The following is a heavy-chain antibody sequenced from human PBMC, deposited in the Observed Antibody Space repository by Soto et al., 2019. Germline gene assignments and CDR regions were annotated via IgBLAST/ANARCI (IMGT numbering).Heavy chain of an antibody. Sequence: QVQLVQSGAEMKKPGASVKVSCMASGYTFTDYYMHWVRQAPGQGLEWMGWIDPNSGGTKYAQKFQGRVAMTRDTCITINYMELSGLKSDDTAIYYCARPAQGYGAKHGLDVWGQGTRVTVS. J-gene: IGHJ6*02. D-gene: IGHD4-17*01. CDR1: GYTFTDYY. CDR3: ARPAQGYGAKHGLDV. CDR2: IDPNSGGT. V-gene: IGHV1-2*02.